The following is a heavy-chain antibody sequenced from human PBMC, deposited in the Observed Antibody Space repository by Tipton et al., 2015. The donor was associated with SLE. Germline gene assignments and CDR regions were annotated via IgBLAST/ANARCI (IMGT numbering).Heavy chain of an antibody. J-gene: IGHJ4*02. Sequence: GSLRLSCAASGFDVSDNYMSWIRQAPGKGLEWVSVIYSGGTKYADSVKGRFTISRDSTKNTVYLQMSSLRPDDTAMYFCARGITSGWFGYFDDWGQGIVVTVSS. D-gene: IGHD6-19*01. V-gene: IGHV3-66*02. CDR2: IYSGGT. CDR3: ARGITSGWFGYFDD. CDR1: GFDVSDNY.